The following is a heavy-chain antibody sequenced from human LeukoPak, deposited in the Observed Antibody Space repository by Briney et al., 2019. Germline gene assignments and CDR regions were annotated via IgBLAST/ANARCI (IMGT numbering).Heavy chain of an antibody. CDR3: SRGHNWNDWFDA. J-gene: IGHJ5*02. Sequence: PSETLSLTCSVSGGSMSSYYWTWIRQPAAKGLEGIGRIHGSGISNYNPSLKSRVTMSLDTSKNEFSLKVASVTAADTAVYYCSRGHNWNDWFDAWGQGTLVTVSS. V-gene: IGHV4-4*07. CDR2: IHGSGIS. CDR1: GGSMSSYY. D-gene: IGHD1-20*01.